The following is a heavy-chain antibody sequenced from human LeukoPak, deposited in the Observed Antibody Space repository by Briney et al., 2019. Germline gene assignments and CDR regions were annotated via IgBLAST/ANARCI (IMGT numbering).Heavy chain of an antibody. D-gene: IGHD2-2*01. CDR2: TRNKAENYNT. V-gene: IGHV3-72*01. Sequence: GGSLRLSCAASGFTLSDHYMDWVRHAPGKGLGWVGRTRNKAENYNTEYAACGKGRFTISRDESKNTLYLQMCSRKTEDTAVYYCAAATGAEPAAIVYWGRGTRVTAPS. CDR1: GFTLSDHY. J-gene: IGHJ4*02. CDR3: AAATGAEPAAIVY.